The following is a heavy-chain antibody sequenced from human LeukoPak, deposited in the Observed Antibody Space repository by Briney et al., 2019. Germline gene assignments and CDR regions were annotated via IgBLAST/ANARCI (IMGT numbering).Heavy chain of an antibody. CDR1: GGSISSYY. J-gene: IGHJ4*02. CDR2: IYYSGST. D-gene: IGHD1-26*01. Sequence: SETLSLTCTVSGGSISSYYWSWIRQPPGKGLEWIGYIYYSGSTNYNPSLKSRVTISVDKSKNQFSLKLGSVTAADTAVYYCARVGIVGATTRYFDYWGQGTLVTVSS. CDR3: ARVGIVGATTRYFDY. V-gene: IGHV4-59*12.